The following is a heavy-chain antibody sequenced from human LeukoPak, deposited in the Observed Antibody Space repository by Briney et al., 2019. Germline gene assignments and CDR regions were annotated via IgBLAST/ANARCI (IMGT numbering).Heavy chain of an antibody. CDR1: GGSISSYY. V-gene: IGHV4-59*12. J-gene: IGHJ4*02. CDR2: IYYSRTT. D-gene: IGHD1-26*01. CDR3: ARDRFSGSFSGFDY. Sequence: PSETLSLTCTVSGGSISSYYWSWIRQPPEKGLEWIGYIYYSRTTNYNPSLKSRVTMSVDTSKNQISLKLTSVTAADTAVYYCARDRFSGSFSGFDYWGQGALVTVSS.